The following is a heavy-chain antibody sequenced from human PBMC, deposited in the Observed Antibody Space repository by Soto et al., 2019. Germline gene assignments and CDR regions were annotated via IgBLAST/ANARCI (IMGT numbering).Heavy chain of an antibody. CDR1: GFTFSRYA. Sequence: EVQLVESGGGLVQPGGSLRLSCAASGFTFSRYAMNWVRQAPGKGLEWVSYINHDSGTIYYADSVKGRFTISRDNANNLLSLRMNSLVAEDAAVYYCAGDSGYTGYDFAYWGQGTLVTVSS. CDR3: AGDSGYTGYDFAY. V-gene: IGHV3-48*01. J-gene: IGHJ4*02. D-gene: IGHD5-12*01. CDR2: INHDSGTI.